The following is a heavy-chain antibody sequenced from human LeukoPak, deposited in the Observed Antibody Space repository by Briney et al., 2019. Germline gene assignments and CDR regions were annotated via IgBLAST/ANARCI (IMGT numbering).Heavy chain of an antibody. CDR3: AREGATSYKILDY. CDR1: GGSISSSNW. D-gene: IGHD1-1*01. V-gene: IGHV4-4*02. J-gene: IGHJ4*02. Sequence: PSGTLSLTCAVSGGSISSSNWWSWVRQPPGKGLEWIGEIYHSGSTNYNPSLKSRVTISVDKSKNQFSLKLSSVTAADTAVYYCAREGATSYKILDYWGQGTLVTVSS. CDR2: IYHSGST.